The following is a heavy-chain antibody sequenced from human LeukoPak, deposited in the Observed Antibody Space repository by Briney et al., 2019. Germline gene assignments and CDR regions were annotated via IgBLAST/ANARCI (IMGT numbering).Heavy chain of an antibody. CDR1: GYTFTSYY. CDR3: ARDRKGVCSSTSCYAHRAEHDAFDI. Sequence: VASVKVSCKASGYTFTSYYMHWVRQAPGQGLEWMGIINPSGGSTSYVQKFQGRVTMTRDTSTSTVYMELSSLRSEDTAVYYCARDRKGVCSSTSCYAHRAEHDAFDIWGQGTMVTVSS. V-gene: IGHV1-46*01. CDR2: INPSGGST. J-gene: IGHJ3*02. D-gene: IGHD2-2*01.